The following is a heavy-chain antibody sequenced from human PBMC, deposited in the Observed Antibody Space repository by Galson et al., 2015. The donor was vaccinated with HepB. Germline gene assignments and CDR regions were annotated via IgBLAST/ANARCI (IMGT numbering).Heavy chain of an antibody. CDR1: GYTLTELS. D-gene: IGHD3/OR15-3a*01. CDR3: ATDSPGLGTGMGAFDI. Sequence: SVKVSCKVSGYTLTELSMHWVRQAPGKGLEWMGGFDSEDGETIYAQKFQGRVTMTEDTSTDTAYMELSSLRSEDTAVYYCATDSPGLGTGMGAFDIWGQGTMVTVSS. CDR2: FDSEDGET. J-gene: IGHJ3*02. V-gene: IGHV1-24*01.